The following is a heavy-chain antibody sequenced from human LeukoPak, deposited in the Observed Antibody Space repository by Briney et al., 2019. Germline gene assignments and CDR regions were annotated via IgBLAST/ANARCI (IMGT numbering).Heavy chain of an antibody. V-gene: IGHV3-64*01. Sequence: PGGSLSRSCAASGFTFSSYAMHWVRQAPGKGLEYVSAISSNGGSTYYANSVKGRFTISRDNSKNTLYLQMGSLRAEDMAVYYCARACYSSSLCHWGQGTLVTVSS. CDR3: ARACYSSSLCH. J-gene: IGHJ4*02. D-gene: IGHD6-13*01. CDR1: GFTFSSYA. CDR2: ISSNGGST.